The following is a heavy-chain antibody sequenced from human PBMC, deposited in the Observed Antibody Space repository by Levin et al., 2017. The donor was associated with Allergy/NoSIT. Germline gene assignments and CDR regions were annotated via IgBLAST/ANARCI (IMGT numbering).Heavy chain of an antibody. V-gene: IGHV3-23*01. J-gene: IGHJ6*02. CDR2: ISGSGGST. Sequence: GGSLRLSCAASGFTFSSYAMSWVRQAPGKGLEWVSAISGSGGSTYYADSVKGRFTISRDNSKNTLYLQMNSLRAEDTAVYYCAKGRPGGYDWEAPAPYYYYGMDVWGQGTTVTVSS. CDR1: GFTFSSYA. D-gene: IGHD5-12*01. CDR3: AKGRPGGYDWEAPAPYYYYGMDV.